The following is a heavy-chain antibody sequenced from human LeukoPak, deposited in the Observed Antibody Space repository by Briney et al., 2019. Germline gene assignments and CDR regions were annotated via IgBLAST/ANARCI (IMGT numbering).Heavy chain of an antibody. J-gene: IGHJ4*02. CDR3: ARGGDIVVVPAAEAQNYFDY. CDR2: ISAYNGNT. D-gene: IGHD2-2*01. Sequence: ASVKVSCKASGYTFTSYGISWVRQAPGQGLEWKGWISAYNGNTNYAQKLQGRVTMTTDTSTSTAYMELRSLRSDDTAVYYCARGGDIVVVPAAEAQNYFDYWGQGTLVTVSS. CDR1: GYTFTSYG. V-gene: IGHV1-18*01.